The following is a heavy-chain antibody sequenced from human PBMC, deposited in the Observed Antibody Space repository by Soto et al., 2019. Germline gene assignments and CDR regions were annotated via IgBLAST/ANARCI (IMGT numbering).Heavy chain of an antibody. CDR3: ARTVYGMDV. CDR2: IKSDGTSP. V-gene: IGHV3-74*01. CDR1: GFTFSSYW. D-gene: IGHD4-17*01. Sequence: PGGSLRLSCAASGFTFSSYWLHWVRQAPGKGLVWVSRIKSDGTSPTYADSVKGQVTISADKSISTAYLQWSSLKASDTAMYYCARTVYGMDVWGQGTTVTVSS. J-gene: IGHJ6*02.